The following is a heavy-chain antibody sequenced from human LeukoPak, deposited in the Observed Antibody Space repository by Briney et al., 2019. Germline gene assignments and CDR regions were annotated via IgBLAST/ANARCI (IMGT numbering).Heavy chain of an antibody. CDR1: GFTFDDYA. Sequence: GGSLRLSCAATGFTFDDYAMHWVRQAPGKGLEWVSGISWNSGSIGYADSVKGRFTISRDNAKNSLYLQMNSLRAEDTALYYCAKGIPSGDYYDSSGYYLFDYWGQGTLVTVSS. V-gene: IGHV3-9*01. CDR2: ISWNSGSI. CDR3: AKGIPSGDYYDSSGYYLFDY. J-gene: IGHJ4*02. D-gene: IGHD3-22*01.